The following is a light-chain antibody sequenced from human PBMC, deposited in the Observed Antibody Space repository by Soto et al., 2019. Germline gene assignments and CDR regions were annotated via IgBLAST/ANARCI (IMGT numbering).Light chain of an antibody. V-gene: IGLV1-40*01. CDR2: ANS. CDR1: SSNIGSRYD. Sequence: QAVVTQPPSVSGAPGQRVTISCTGGSSNIGSRYDVHWYQQLPGTAPKLLIYANSNRPSGVPDRFSGSKSGTSASLAISGLQTEVEADYYCQSYDSNLSGVVFGGGTKVTVL. CDR3: QSYDSNLSGVV. J-gene: IGLJ2*01.